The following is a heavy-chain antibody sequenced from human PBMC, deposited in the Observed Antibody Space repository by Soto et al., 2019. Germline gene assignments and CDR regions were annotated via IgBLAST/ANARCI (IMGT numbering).Heavy chain of an antibody. D-gene: IGHD2-2*01. CDR3: AKERMEQYQLLPFFDY. J-gene: IGHJ4*02. Sequence: GALRLSCAASGFTFSSHGMHWLRQAPGKGLEWVTVISYDGSNEYYADSVKGRFTIFRDNSKNILYLQMNSLRTEDTAVYYCAKERMEQYQLLPFFDYWGQGTLVTVSS. V-gene: IGHV3-30*18. CDR1: GFTFSSHG. CDR2: ISYDGSNE.